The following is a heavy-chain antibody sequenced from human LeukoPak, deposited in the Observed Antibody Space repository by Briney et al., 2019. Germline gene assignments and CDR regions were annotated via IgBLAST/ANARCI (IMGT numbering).Heavy chain of an antibody. V-gene: IGHV3-53*01. CDR2: IYSGGST. Sequence: GGSLRLSCAASVFTVSSNYMRWVRQAPGKGLEWVSVIYSGGSTYYADSVKGRFTISRDNSKNTLYLQMNSLRAEDTAVYYCARDHYSGSPKDYYYYKDVWGKGTTVTVSS. J-gene: IGHJ6*03. D-gene: IGHD1-26*01. CDR3: ARDHYSGSPKDYYYYKDV. CDR1: VFTVSSNY.